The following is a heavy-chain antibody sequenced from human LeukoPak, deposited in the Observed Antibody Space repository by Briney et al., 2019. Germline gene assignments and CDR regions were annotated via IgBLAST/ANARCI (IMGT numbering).Heavy chain of an antibody. J-gene: IGHJ6*03. CDR3: GRDSRGATYAYYYYMDV. D-gene: IGHD1-26*01. V-gene: IGHV3-21*01. CDR1: GFTFSSYS. CDR2: ISSSSSYI. Sequence: PGGSLRLSCAASGFTFSSYSMNWVRQAPGKGLEWVSSISSSSSYIYYADSVKGRFTISRDNAKNSLYLQMNSLRAEDTAVYYCGRDSRGATYAYYYYMDVWGKGTTVTVSS.